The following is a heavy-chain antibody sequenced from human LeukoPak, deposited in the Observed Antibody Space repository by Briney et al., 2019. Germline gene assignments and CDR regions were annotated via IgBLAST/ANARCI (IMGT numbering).Heavy chain of an antibody. Sequence: PSQTLSLTCTVSGVSISSGGYYWTWIRQHPAKGLEWLGYIYYTGASYYNPSVKSRLTLSVGTSENQFSLRLSSLTAADTAVYYCARALGYDVLTGYNRGWFFDLWGRGTLVTVSS. J-gene: IGHJ2*01. V-gene: IGHV4-31*03. CDR1: GVSISSGGYY. D-gene: IGHD3-9*01. CDR2: IYYTGAS. CDR3: ARALGYDVLTGYNRGWFFDL.